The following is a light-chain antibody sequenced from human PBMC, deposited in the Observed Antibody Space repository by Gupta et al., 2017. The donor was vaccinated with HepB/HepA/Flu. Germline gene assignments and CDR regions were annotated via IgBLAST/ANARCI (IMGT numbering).Light chain of an antibody. Sequence: DIQMTQSPSTLSAPVGDRVTITCRASQNISIWLAWYQQKPGKAPKLLIYRASSLESGVPSRFRGSGSGTEFTLSISSVQPDDFATYYCQQYDDYPFTFGGGTKVEMK. CDR1: QNISIW. V-gene: IGKV1-5*03. J-gene: IGKJ4*01. CDR2: RAS. CDR3: QQYDDYPFT.